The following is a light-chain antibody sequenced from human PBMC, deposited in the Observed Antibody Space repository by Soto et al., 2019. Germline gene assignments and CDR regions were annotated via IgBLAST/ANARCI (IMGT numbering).Light chain of an antibody. CDR3: QQYDNSLYT. J-gene: IGKJ2*01. CDR2: GAS. Sequence: EIVLTQSPGTLSLSPGERATLSCRASLSVSSTYLAWYQQKPGQAPRLLIYGASSRATGIPDRFSGSGSGTDFTLTISRLEPEDFAVYYCQQYDNSLYTFGQGTKLEIK. CDR1: LSVSSTY. V-gene: IGKV3-20*01.